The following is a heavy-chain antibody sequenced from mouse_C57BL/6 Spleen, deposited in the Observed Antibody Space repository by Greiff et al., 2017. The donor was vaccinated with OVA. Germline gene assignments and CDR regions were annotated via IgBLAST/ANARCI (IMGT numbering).Heavy chain of an antibody. CDR3: ARDSSGLWYFDV. Sequence: EVKLMESGGGSVKPGGSLKLSCAASGFTFSSYAMSWVRQTPEKRLEWVATISDGGSYTYYPDNVKGRFTISRDNAKNNLYLQMSHLKSEDTAMYYCARDSSGLWYFDVWGTGTTVTVSS. J-gene: IGHJ1*03. D-gene: IGHD3-2*02. CDR2: ISDGGSYT. V-gene: IGHV5-4*01. CDR1: GFTFSSYA.